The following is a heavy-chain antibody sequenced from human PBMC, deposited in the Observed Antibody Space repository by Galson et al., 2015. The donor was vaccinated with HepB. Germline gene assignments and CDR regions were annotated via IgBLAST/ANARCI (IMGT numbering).Heavy chain of an antibody. J-gene: IGHJ4*02. CDR1: ELTFSTST. D-gene: IGHD3-22*01. CDR3: AARHFYYDTSGPGSIALADF. Sequence: SVKVSCKASELTFSTSTVHWVRHARGQRLEWMGWIVVGTNKTNYAPKFQERLTLTRDMATNTAYLDLRSLRSDDSAVYYCAARHFYYDTSGPGSIALADFWGQGTLVSVSA. V-gene: IGHV1-58*01. CDR2: IVVGTNKT.